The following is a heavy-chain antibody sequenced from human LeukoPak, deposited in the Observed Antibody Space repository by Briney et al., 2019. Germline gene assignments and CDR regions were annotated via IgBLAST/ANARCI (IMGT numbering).Heavy chain of an antibody. Sequence: SETLSLTCAFYGGSFSSYYWSWIRQPPGKGLEWIGYIYYSGSTNYNPSLKSRITISVDTSKNQFSLKLSSVTAADTAVYYCARYDSDILTGAPTSFDYWGQGTLVTVSS. CDR1: GGSFSSYY. D-gene: IGHD3-9*01. CDR2: IYYSGST. V-gene: IGHV4-59*01. CDR3: ARYDSDILTGAPTSFDY. J-gene: IGHJ4*02.